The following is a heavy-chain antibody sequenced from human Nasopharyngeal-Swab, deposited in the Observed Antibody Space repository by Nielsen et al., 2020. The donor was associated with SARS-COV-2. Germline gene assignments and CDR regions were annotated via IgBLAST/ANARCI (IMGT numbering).Heavy chain of an antibody. J-gene: IGHJ4*02. CDR1: GGSISSGSYY. CDR2: IYTSGST. CDR3: LMTTVTTLDY. Sequence: SETLSLTCTVSGGSISSGSYYWSWIRQPAGKGLEWIGRIYTSGSTNYNPSLKSRVTISVDTSKNQFSPKLSSVTAADTAVYYCLMTTVTTLDYWGQGTLVTVSS. V-gene: IGHV4-61*02. D-gene: IGHD4-17*01.